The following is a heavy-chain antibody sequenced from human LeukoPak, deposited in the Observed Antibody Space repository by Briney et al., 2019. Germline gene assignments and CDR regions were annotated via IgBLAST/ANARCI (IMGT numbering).Heavy chain of an antibody. CDR1: GDSISSYY. Sequence: SETLSLTCTVSGDSISSYYWGWIRQPPGKGLEWIGSIYYSGSTYYNPSLKSRVTISVDTSKNQFSLKLSSVTASDTAVYYCARQGWFGELLSPLDYWGQGTLVTVSS. J-gene: IGHJ4*02. V-gene: IGHV4-39*01. CDR3: ARQGWFGELLSPLDY. D-gene: IGHD3-10*01. CDR2: IYYSGST.